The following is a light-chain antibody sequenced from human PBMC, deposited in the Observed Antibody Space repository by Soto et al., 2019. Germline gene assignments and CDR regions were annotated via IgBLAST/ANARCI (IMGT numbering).Light chain of an antibody. V-gene: IGLV2-14*01. CDR3: SAYTTSNTLI. Sequence: QSVLTQPASVSGSPGQSVTISCTGTSSDVGGYDYVSWYQQHPGTAPILILYEVNNRPSGVSNRFSGSKSGNTASLIISGLQTEDEANYYCSAYTTSNTLIFGTGTKVTVL. J-gene: IGLJ1*01. CDR1: SSDVGGYDY. CDR2: EVN.